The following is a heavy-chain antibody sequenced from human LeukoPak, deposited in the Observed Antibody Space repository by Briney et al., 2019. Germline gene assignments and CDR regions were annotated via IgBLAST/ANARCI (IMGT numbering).Heavy chain of an antibody. J-gene: IGHJ4*02. CDR1: GFTFSSYA. CDR2: IKQDGSEK. D-gene: IGHD4-23*01. V-gene: IGHV3-7*01. Sequence: GGSLRLSCAASGFTFSSYAMNWVRQAPGKGLEWVTNIKQDGSEKYYVDSVKGRFTISRDNAKNSLYLQMNSLRAEDTAVYYCARDLDYGGNLPYYWGQGTLVTVSS. CDR3: ARDLDYGGNLPYY.